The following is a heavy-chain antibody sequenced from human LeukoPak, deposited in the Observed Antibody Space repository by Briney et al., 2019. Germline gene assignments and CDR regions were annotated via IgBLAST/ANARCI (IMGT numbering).Heavy chain of an antibody. CDR3: ASDTVDTALGIAY. D-gene: IGHD5-18*01. Sequence: GGSLRLSCAASGFTFSRYWMHWVRQAPGKGLVWVSCINSDGSSTAYADSVKGRFTISRDNAKNTLYLQINSLRAEDTAVYYCASDTVDTALGIAYWGQGTLVTVSS. CDR1: GFTFSRYW. J-gene: IGHJ4*02. CDR2: INSDGSST. V-gene: IGHV3-74*01.